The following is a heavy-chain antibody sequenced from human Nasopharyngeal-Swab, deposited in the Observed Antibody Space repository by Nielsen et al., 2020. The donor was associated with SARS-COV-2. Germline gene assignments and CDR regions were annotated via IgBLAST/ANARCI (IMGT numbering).Heavy chain of an antibody. CDR1: GFTFSSYG. V-gene: IGHV3-30*03. J-gene: IGHJ3*02. D-gene: IGHD3-22*01. CDR2: ISYDGSNK. CDR3: AREYDEVVVITGAFDI. Sequence: GESLKISCAASGFTFSSYGMHWVRQAPGKGLEWVAVISYDGSNKYYADSVKGRFTISRDNAKNSLYLQMNSLRAEDTAVYYCAREYDEVVVITGAFDIWGQGTMVTVSS.